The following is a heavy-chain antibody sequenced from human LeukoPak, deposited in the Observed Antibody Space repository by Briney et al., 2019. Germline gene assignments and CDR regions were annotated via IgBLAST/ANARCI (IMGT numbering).Heavy chain of an antibody. CDR2: IYSGGST. CDR1: GFTVSRNY. D-gene: IGHD1-26*01. CDR3: ARGGSYLSAFDI. Sequence: GGSLRLSCAASGFTVSRNYMSWVRQAPGKGLEWVSIIYSGGSTFYADSVKGRFTISRDNSKNTLYLQKHSLRAEDTAVYYCARGGSYLSAFDIWGQGTMVTVSS. J-gene: IGHJ3*02. V-gene: IGHV3-53*01.